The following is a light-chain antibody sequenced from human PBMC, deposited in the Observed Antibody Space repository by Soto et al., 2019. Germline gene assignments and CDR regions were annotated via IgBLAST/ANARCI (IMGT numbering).Light chain of an antibody. CDR3: QQSYSTPLT. V-gene: IGKV1-39*01. CDR1: QSISNY. CDR2: AAS. J-gene: IGKJ3*01. Sequence: DIQMTQSPSSLSASVGDRVTITCRASQSISNYLNWYQQKPGKAPKLLIYAASILQGDVPSRFSGSRSATDFTLTISSLQPDDFATYYCQQSYSTPLTFGPGTKVDIK.